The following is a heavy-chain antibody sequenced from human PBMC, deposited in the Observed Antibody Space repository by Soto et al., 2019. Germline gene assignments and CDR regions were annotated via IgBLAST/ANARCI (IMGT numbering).Heavy chain of an antibody. CDR1: GYSFTSYW. D-gene: IGHD6-13*01. CDR3: ARTSAGGKYYYGMDV. V-gene: IGHV5-51*01. CDR2: IYPGDSDT. Sequence: GESLKISCKGSGYSFTSYWIGWVRQMPGKGLEWMGIIYPGDSDTRYSPSFQGQVTISADKSISTAYLQWSSLKASNTAMYYCARTSAGGKYYYGMDVWGQGTTVTVSS. J-gene: IGHJ6*01.